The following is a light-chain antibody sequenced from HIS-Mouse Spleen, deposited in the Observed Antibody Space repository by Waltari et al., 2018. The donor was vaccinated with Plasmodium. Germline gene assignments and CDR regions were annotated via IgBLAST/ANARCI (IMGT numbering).Light chain of an antibody. V-gene: IGLV3-1*01. CDR3: QAWDSSTAV. J-gene: IGLJ3*02. Sequence: SYELTQPPSVSVSPGQTASITCSGDKLGDKYACWYQQKPGQSPVLVIYQDSKRASGMPERFSGSTSGNTATLTISGTQAMDEADYYCQAWDSSTAVFGGGTKLTVL. CDR2: QDS. CDR1: KLGDKY.